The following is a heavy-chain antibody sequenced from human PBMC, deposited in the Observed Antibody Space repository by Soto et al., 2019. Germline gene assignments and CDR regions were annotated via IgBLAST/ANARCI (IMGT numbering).Heavy chain of an antibody. J-gene: IGHJ4*02. Sequence: QLQLQESGSGLVRPSQTLSLTCAVSGGSINSGGFAWSWIRQPPGRGLEWIGYIYRGGKTSYNPSLESRVTISVDNLKNQFSLKLTSVTAADTAVYYCARGKGGYSGYDYEVHYSFDYWGQGTLVTVSS. CDR1: GGSINSGGFA. D-gene: IGHD5-12*01. V-gene: IGHV4-30-2*01. CDR2: IYRGGKT. CDR3: ARGKGGYSGYDYEVHYSFDY.